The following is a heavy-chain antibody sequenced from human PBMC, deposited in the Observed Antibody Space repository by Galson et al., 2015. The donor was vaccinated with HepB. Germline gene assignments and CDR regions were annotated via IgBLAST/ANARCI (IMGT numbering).Heavy chain of an antibody. J-gene: IGHJ5*02. V-gene: IGHV3-66*01. D-gene: IGHD3-10*01. CDR1: GFTVSRNY. CDR3: ARNWGFGESNWFDP. CDR2: IYSGGST. Sequence: SLRLSCAASGFTVSRNYMSWVRQAPGKGLEWVSVIYSGGSTYYADSVKGRFTISRDNSKNTLYLQMNSLRAEDTAVYYCARNWGFGESNWFDPWGQGTLVTVSS.